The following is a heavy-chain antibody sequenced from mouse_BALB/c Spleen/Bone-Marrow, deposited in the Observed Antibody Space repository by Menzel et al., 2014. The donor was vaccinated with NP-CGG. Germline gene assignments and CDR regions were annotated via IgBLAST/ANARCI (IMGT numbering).Heavy chain of an antibody. CDR1: GFTSSDFY. CDR3: ARDVGYGNYFVY. CDR2: SRNKAKYYTT. D-gene: IGHD2-10*02. V-gene: IGHV7-1*02. J-gene: IGHJ3*01. Sequence: EVQGVESGGGLVQPGDSLRLSCATSGFTSSDFYMEWVRRPPGKRLEWIAASRNKAKYYTTEYSASVKGRFIVSRDTSQSVLYLQMNALRAEDTAIYYCARDVGYGNYFVYWGQGTLVTVSA.